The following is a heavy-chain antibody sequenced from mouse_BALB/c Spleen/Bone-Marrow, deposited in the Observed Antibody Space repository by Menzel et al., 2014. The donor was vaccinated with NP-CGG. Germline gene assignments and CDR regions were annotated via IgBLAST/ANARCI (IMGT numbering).Heavy chain of an antibody. CDR2: INFSGST. D-gene: IGHD2-4*01. V-gene: IGHV3-8*02. Sequence: EVQLQQSGPSLVKPSQTLSLTCSVTGDSITSGYWNWIRKFPANKLEYMGYINFSGSTYYNPSLKSRISITRDTSKNQYYLQLNSVTTEDTATYYCASGGPTMITYYAMDYWGQGTSATVSS. CDR1: GDSITSGY. CDR3: ASGGPTMITYYAMDY. J-gene: IGHJ4*01.